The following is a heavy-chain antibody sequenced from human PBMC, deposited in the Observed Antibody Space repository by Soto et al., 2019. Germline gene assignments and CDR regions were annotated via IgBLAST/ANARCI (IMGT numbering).Heavy chain of an antibody. Sequence: QVQLQESGPGLVKPSQTLSLTCTVSGGSISSGGYYWSWIRQHPGKCLEWIGYIYYSGSTYYNPSLKSRVTISVDTSKNQFSLKLSSVTAADTAVYYCARWRGYCISTSCSGGYYFDYWGQGTLVTVSS. J-gene: IGHJ4*02. CDR3: ARWRGYCISTSCSGGYYFDY. CDR1: GGSISSGGYY. D-gene: IGHD2-2*01. CDR2: IYYSGST. V-gene: IGHV4-31*03.